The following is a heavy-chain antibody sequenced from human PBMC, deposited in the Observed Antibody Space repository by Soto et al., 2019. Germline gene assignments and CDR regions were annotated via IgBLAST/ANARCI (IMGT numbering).Heavy chain of an antibody. V-gene: IGHV4-4*02. CDR1: GGSFTSNNW. D-gene: IGHD1-7*01. J-gene: IGHJ4*02. Sequence: SETLSLTCAVSGGSFTSNNWWTWVRQPPGQGLEWIGEIYRTGSTNYNPSLKSRVTISLDKSENQFSLKVTSLTAADKAVYYCASRDPGTSVDYWGQGTLVTVSS. CDR3: ASRDPGTSVDY. CDR2: IYRTGST.